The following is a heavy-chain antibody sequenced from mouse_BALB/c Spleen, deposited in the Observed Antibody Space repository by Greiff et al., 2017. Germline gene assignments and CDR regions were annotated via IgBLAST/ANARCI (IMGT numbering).Heavy chain of an antibody. D-gene: IGHD1-1*01. CDR3: AGYGRRYDMDG. CDR1: GFTFSSFG. Sequence: EVQLVESGGGLVQHGGSRKLSCAASGFTFSSFGMHWVRQAPEKGLEWVAYISSGSGSIYYADTVKGRFTISRDYPKNTLFLQMTSLRSEDTAMYYYAGYGRRYDMDGWGQGTTVTGAS. J-gene: IGHJ4*01. V-gene: IGHV5-17*02. CDR2: ISSGSGSI.